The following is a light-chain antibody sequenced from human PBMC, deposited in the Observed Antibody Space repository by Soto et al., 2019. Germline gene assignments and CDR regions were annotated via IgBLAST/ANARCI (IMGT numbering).Light chain of an antibody. V-gene: IGLV2-14*03. CDR3: SSYTTSSTQV. CDR2: GVT. CDR1: SSDVGAYNY. J-gene: IGLJ1*01. Sequence: QSVLTQPASVSGSRGQSITISCTGTSSDVGAYNYVSWYQQHPGRAPKLIIYGVTNRPSGVSHRFSGSKSDNTASLTISGLQAEDEADCYCSSYTTSSTQVFGTGTKVTVL.